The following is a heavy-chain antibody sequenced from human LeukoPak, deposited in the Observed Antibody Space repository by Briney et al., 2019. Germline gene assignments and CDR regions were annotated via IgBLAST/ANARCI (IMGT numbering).Heavy chain of an antibody. CDR2: IKQDGSEK. D-gene: IGHD3-22*01. V-gene: IGHV3-7*01. CDR3: ARDLVMTHAFDI. Sequence: GGSLRLSCVASGFTFSHAWMSWVRQAPGKGLEWVANIKQDGSEKYYVDSVKGRFTISRDNAKNSLYLQMNSLRAEDTAVYYCARDLVMTHAFDIWGQGTMVTVSS. CDR1: GFTFSHAW. J-gene: IGHJ3*02.